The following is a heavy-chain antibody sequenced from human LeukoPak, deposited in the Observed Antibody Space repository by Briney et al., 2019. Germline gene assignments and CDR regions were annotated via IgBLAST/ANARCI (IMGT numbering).Heavy chain of an antibody. CDR2: IKQDGSEK. CDR1: GFTFSSYW. D-gene: IGHD2-15*01. J-gene: IGHJ4*02. CDR3: AREESVAATFFDY. V-gene: IGHV3-7*04. Sequence: GGSLRLSCAASGFTFSSYWMSWVRQAPGKGLEWVANIKQDGSEKYYVDSVKGRFTISRDNAKNSLYLQLNSLRAEDTAVYYCAREESVAATFFDYWGQGTLVTVSS.